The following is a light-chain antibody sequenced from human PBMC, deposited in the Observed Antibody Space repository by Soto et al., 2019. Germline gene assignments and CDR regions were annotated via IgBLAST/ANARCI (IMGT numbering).Light chain of an antibody. CDR2: RSD. J-gene: IGLJ3*02. CDR3: ATWDDSLSGWV. V-gene: IGLV1-47*01. CDR1: TTNIKSNF. Sequence: QPVLTQPPSASGTPGQRVTISCSGSTTNIKSNFVYWYQQFPGTAPKLLIYRSDQWPSGVPDRFSGSKSGTSASLAISGLRSEDEAEYHCATWDDSLSGWVFGGGTKLTVL.